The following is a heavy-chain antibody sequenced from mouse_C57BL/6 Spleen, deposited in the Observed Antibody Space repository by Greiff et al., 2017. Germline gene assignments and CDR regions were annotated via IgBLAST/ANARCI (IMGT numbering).Heavy chain of an antibody. CDR3: TREGRYFDV. Sequence: QVQLKESGAELVRPGASVTLSCKASGYTFTDYEMHWVKQTPVHGLEWIGAIDPETGGTAYNQKFKGKAILTADKSSSTAYMELRSLTSEDSAVYYCTREGRYFDVWGTGTTVTVSS. D-gene: IGHD3-3*01. J-gene: IGHJ1*03. V-gene: IGHV1-15*01. CDR2: IDPETGGT. CDR1: GYTFTDYE.